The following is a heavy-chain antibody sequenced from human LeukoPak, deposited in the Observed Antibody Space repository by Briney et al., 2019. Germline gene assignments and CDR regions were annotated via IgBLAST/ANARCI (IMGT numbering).Heavy chain of an antibody. D-gene: IGHD3-10*01. V-gene: IGHV4-34*01. CDR1: GGSISSYY. CDR2: INHSGST. J-gene: IGHJ5*02. Sequence: SETLSLTCTVSGGSISSYYWSWIRQPAGKGLEWIGEINHSGSTNYNPSLKSRVTISVDTSKNQFSLKLSSVTAADTAVYYCARLGRYYGSGSYRSNWFDPWGQGTLVTVSS. CDR3: ARLGRYYGSGSYRSNWFDP.